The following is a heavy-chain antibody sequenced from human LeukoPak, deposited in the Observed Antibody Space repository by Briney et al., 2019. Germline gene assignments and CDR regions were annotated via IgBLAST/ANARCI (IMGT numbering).Heavy chain of an antibody. V-gene: IGHV3-21*04. J-gene: IGHJ3*02. Sequence: GGSLRLSCVVSGFTVSNNYMKWVRQAPGKGLEWVSSISSSSSYIYYADSVKGRFTISRDNAKNSLYLQMNSLRAEDTAVYYCAKDDVVGLRFLEWLYPGDAFDIWGQGTMVTVSS. D-gene: IGHD3-3*01. CDR3: AKDDVVGLRFLEWLYPGDAFDI. CDR2: ISSSSSYI. CDR1: GFTVSNNY.